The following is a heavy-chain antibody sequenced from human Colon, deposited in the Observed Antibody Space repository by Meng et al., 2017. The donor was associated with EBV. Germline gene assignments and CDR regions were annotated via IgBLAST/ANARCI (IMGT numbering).Heavy chain of an antibody. CDR2: IYYSGST. CDR1: GDSISSSPYY. D-gene: IGHD2-21*02. Sequence: QVQLQESGPGLVKPSXXXXLXXXVSGDSISSSPYYWGLIRPPPGKGLEWIGSIYYSGSTYYNPSLKSRVTISQDTAKNQFSLKLTSVTAADTAVYYCARVKDCGGDCYSDNWGQGTLVTVSS. V-gene: IGHV4-39*07. J-gene: IGHJ4*02. CDR3: ARVKDCGGDCYSDN.